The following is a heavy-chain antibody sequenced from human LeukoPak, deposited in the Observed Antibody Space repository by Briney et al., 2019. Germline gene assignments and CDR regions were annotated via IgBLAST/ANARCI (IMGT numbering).Heavy chain of an antibody. CDR2: TNNDGSIT. J-gene: IGHJ4*02. CDR1: GFSFSSHW. V-gene: IGHV3-74*01. D-gene: IGHD6-13*01. Sequence: PGGSLRLSCAASGFSFSSHWMHWVRQVPGKGLVWVSRTNNDGSITSYADSVQGRFTISRDNAKNTLFLQMNSLRAEDTAVYYCARDSIGASGDFDYWGQGTLVTVSS. CDR3: ARDSIGASGDFDY.